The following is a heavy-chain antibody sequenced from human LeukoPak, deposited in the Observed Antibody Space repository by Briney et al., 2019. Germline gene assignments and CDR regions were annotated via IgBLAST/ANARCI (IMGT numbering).Heavy chain of an antibody. CDR3: ARHVLNGGLYYFDY. CDR1: GGSISSSSYY. V-gene: IGHV4-39*01. J-gene: IGHJ4*02. CDR2: IYYSGST. D-gene: IGHD4-23*01. Sequence: SETLSLTCTVSGGSISSSSYYWGWIRQPPGKGLEWIGSIYYSGSTYYNPSRKSRVTISVDTSKNQFSLKLSSVTAADTAVYYCARHVLNGGLYYFDYWGQGTLVTVSS.